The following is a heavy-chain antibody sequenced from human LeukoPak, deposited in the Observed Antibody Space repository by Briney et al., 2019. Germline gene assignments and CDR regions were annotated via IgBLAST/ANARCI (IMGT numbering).Heavy chain of an antibody. CDR2: NIPIFGTA. CDR3: ARSLGYCSSTSCVNFNFDY. D-gene: IGHD2-2*01. CDR1: GGTFSSYA. Sequence: SVKVSCKASGGTFSSYAVSWVRQAPGQGLEWMGGNIPIFGTANYAQKFQGRVTITADESTSTAYMELSSLRSEDTAVYYCARSLGYCSSTSCVNFNFDYWGQGTLVTVSS. V-gene: IGHV1-69*01. J-gene: IGHJ4*02.